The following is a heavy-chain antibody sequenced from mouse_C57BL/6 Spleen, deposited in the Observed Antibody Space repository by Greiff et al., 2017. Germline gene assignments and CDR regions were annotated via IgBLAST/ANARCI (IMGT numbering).Heavy chain of an antibody. J-gene: IGHJ3*01. Sequence: EVQLQESGPGLVKPSQSLSLTCSVTGYSITNGYYWNWIRQFPGNKLEWMGYISYDGSNNYNPSLKNRISITRDTSKNQFFLKLNSVTTEDTATYYCARAYYDYDPFAYWGQGTLVTVSA. V-gene: IGHV3-6*01. D-gene: IGHD2-4*01. CDR2: ISYDGSN. CDR1: GYSITNGYY. CDR3: ARAYYDYDPFAY.